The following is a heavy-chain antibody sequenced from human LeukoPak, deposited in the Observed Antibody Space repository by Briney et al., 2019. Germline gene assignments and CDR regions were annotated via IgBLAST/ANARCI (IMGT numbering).Heavy chain of an antibody. D-gene: IGHD3-10*01. V-gene: IGHV3-23*01. J-gene: IGHJ4*02. CDR1: GFTFSSYA. CDR3: AKSGSVSASYYDC. CDR2: ITNTDGRT. Sequence: GGSLRLSCVASGFTFSSYAMSWVRQRPGMGLERVSHITNTDGRTYYADSVKGRFTISRDNSRNTLYLQMNSLRAEDMAVYYCAKSGSVSASYYDCWGQGALVTVSS.